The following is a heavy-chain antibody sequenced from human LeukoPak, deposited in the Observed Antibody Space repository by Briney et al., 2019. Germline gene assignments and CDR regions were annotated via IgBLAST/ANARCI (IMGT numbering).Heavy chain of an antibody. V-gene: IGHV1-18*01. D-gene: IGHD3-9*01. CDR2: ISAHNGNT. CDR1: GYTFTSYG. Sequence: ASVKVSCKASGYTFTSYGISWVRQAPGQGLEWMGWISAHNGNTNYAQNLQGRVTMTTDTSTSTAYMELRSLRSDDTAVYYCAGGYFGPVGSCYYFDYWGQGTLVTVSS. CDR3: AGGYFGPVGSCYYFDY. J-gene: IGHJ4*02.